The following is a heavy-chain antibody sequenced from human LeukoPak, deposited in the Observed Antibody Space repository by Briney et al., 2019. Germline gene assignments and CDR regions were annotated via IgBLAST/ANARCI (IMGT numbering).Heavy chain of an antibody. J-gene: IGHJ4*02. CDR3: ARRGITGTPLDY. Sequence: GGSLRLSCAASKFTFSSYDVNWVRQAPEKGLEWVSYISSSGSTIYYADSVKGRFTISRDNAKNSLYLQMNSLRAEDTAVYYCARRGITGTPLDYWGQGTLVTVSS. CDR1: KFTFSSYD. V-gene: IGHV3-48*03. D-gene: IGHD1-20*01. CDR2: ISSSGSTI.